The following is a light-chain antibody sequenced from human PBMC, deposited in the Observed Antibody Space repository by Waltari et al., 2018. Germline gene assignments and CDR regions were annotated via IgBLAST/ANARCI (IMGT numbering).Light chain of an antibody. CDR2: KDS. CDR3: YSATDDSLGV. CDR1: ILEKKY. J-gene: IGLJ3*02. V-gene: IGLV3-27*01. Sequence: SYELTQQSSVSVSPGQTARITCSGDILEKKYARWFQQKQGQAHDMVIYKDSARPSGIPVRFAGSSSETTVTLTISGAQVEDEADYYCYSATDDSLGVFGGGTKLTVL.